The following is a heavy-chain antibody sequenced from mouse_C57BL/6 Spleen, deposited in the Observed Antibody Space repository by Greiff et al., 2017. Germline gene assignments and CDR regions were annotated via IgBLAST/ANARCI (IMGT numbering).Heavy chain of an antibody. Sequence: VKLVESGPELVKPGASVKISCKASGYAFSSSWMNWVKQRPGKGLEWIGRIYPGDGDTNYNGKFKGKATLTADKSSSTAYMQLSSLTSEDSAVYFCASPPLLRSGDYYDYWGQGTTLTVSS. J-gene: IGHJ2*01. D-gene: IGHD1-1*01. CDR3: ASPPLLRSGDYYDY. V-gene: IGHV1-82*01. CDR2: IYPGDGDT. CDR1: GYAFSSSW.